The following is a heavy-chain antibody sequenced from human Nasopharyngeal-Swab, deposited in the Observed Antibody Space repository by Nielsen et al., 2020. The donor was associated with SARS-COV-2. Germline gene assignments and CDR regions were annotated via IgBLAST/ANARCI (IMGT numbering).Heavy chain of an antibody. D-gene: IGHD6-19*01. CDR3: AKHSSGAFDY. Sequence: VGSLRLSCAASGFTFSSYAMSWVRQAPGKGLEWVSVIYSGGSSTYYADSVKGRFTISSDNSKNTLYLQMNSLRAEDKAVYYCAKHSSGAFDYWGQGTLVTVSS. V-gene: IGHV3-23*03. CDR2: IYSGGSST. CDR1: GFTFSSYA. J-gene: IGHJ4*02.